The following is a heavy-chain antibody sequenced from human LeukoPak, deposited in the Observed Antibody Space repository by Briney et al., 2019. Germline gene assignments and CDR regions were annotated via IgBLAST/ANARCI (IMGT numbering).Heavy chain of an antibody. CDR3: ARAPYCSSTSCHKNWFDP. V-gene: IGHV1-2*02. D-gene: IGHD2-2*01. CDR2: INPNSGGT. CDR1: GYTFTGYY. J-gene: IGHJ5*02. Sequence: GASVKVSCKASGYTFTGYYMHWVRQAPGQGLEWMGCINPNSGGTNYAQKFQGRVTMTRDTSISTAYMELSRLRSDDTAVYYCARAPYCSSTSCHKNWFDPWGQGTLVTVSS.